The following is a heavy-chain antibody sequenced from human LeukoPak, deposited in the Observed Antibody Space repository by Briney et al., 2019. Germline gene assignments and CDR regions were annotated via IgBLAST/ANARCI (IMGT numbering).Heavy chain of an antibody. CDR3: ARSAKRTSSTRDY. Sequence: ASVKVSCKASGGTFSSYAISWVRQAPGQGLEWMGRIIPILGIANYAQKLQGRVTMTTDTSTSTAYMELRSLRSDDTAVYYCARSAKRTSSTRDYWGQGTLVTVSS. V-gene: IGHV1-69*04. CDR1: GGTFSSYA. D-gene: IGHD2-2*01. J-gene: IGHJ4*02. CDR2: IIPILGIA.